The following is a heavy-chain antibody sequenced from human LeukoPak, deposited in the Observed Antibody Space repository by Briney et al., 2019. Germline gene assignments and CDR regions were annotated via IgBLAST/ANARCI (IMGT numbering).Heavy chain of an antibody. CDR3: AKDQRGAIPYYFDY. Sequence: GGSLRLTCAASGFTFTTYVMTWVRQAPGKGLEWVSGISASGGNTYYADSVKGRFTISRDNSKNTLYLQMNSLRAEDTAVYYCAKDQRGAIPYYFDYWGQGTRVTVSS. D-gene: IGHD1-26*01. CDR1: GFTFTTYV. J-gene: IGHJ4*02. V-gene: IGHV3-23*01. CDR2: ISASGGNT.